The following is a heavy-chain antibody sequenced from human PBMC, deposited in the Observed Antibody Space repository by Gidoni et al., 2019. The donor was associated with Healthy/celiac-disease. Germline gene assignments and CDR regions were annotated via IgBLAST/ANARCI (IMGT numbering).Heavy chain of an antibody. CDR1: GFTFSSYG. CDR3: AKDGGLWSGYHYYFDY. D-gene: IGHD3-3*01. V-gene: IGHV3-30*18. J-gene: IGHJ4*02. Sequence: QVQLVESGGGVVQPGRSLRLSFAASGFTFSSYGMHWVRQAPGKGLEWVAVISYDGSNKYYADSVKGRFTISRDNSKNTLYLQMNSLRAEDTAVYYCAKDGGLWSGYHYYFDYWGQGTLVTVSS. CDR2: ISYDGSNK.